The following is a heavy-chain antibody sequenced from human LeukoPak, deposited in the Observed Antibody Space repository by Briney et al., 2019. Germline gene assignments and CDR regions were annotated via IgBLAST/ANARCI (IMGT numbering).Heavy chain of an antibody. V-gene: IGHV3-48*03. Sequence: TGGSLRLSCAASGFTFSSYEMNWVRQAPGKGLEWVSYISSSGSTIYYADSVKGRFTISRDNAKNSLYLQMNSLRAEDTAVYYCARLYYYGSGLRAWGQGTLVTVSS. J-gene: IGHJ5*02. CDR2: ISSSGSTI. D-gene: IGHD3-10*01. CDR3: ARLYYYGSGLRA. CDR1: GFTFSSYE.